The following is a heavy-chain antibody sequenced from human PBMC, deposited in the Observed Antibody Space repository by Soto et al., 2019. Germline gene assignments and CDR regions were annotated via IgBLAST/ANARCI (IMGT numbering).Heavy chain of an antibody. CDR2: IWYDGSNK. J-gene: IGHJ5*02. CDR3: ARDRFGKWLDTGFDP. D-gene: IGHD3-10*01. Sequence: QVQLVESGGGVVQPGRSLRLSCAASGFTFSSYGMHWVRQAPGKGLEWVAVIWYDGSNKYYADSVKGRFTISRDNSKNTLYLQMNSLRAEDTAVYYCARDRFGKWLDTGFDPWGQGTLVTVSS. V-gene: IGHV3-33*01. CDR1: GFTFSSYG.